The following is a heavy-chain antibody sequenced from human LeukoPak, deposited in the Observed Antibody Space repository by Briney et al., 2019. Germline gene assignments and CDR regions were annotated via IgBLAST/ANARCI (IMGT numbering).Heavy chain of an antibody. V-gene: IGHV3-23*01. Sequence: SGGSLRLSCADSGFTFSSYAMSWVRQAPGKGLEWVPAISGSGGSTYYADSVKGRFTISRDNSKNTLYLQMNSLRAEDTAVYYCARHYGCIWGSYRYMPPDDWGQGTLVTVSS. CDR2: ISGSGGST. J-gene: IGHJ4*02. CDR3: ARHYGCIWGSYRYMPPDD. D-gene: IGHD3-16*02. CDR1: GFTFSSYA.